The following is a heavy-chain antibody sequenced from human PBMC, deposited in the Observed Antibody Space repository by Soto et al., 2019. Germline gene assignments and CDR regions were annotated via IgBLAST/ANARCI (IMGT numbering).Heavy chain of an antibody. Sequence: ASVKVSCKASGYTFINYGISWVRQAPGQGLEWMGCISIYNGNTKYAQKVQGRVTMTTDTSTNTAYMELRGLRSDDTVVYYCARRLSENSYAFDFWGQGTMVTVS. CDR2: ISIYNGNT. J-gene: IGHJ3*01. V-gene: IGHV1-18*04. CDR3: ARRLSENSYAFDF. CDR1: GYTFINYG. D-gene: IGHD1-26*01.